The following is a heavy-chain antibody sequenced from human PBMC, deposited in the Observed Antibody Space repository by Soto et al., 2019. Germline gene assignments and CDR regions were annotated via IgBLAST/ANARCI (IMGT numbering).Heavy chain of an antibody. V-gene: IGHV1-2*02. CDR2: INPNNGYT. CDR3: AKAKFDFWSGYWSPSLEF. D-gene: IGHD3-3*01. Sequence: XSVKVCCKTSRYTFTSYYMHLVRQAPGQGLECMGWINPNNGYTNYTQKFQGRVTVTMDTSITTAYLELTRLQYDDTAVYYCAKAKFDFWSGYWSPSLEFWGQGTLVTVS. J-gene: IGHJ4*02. CDR1: RYTFTSYY.